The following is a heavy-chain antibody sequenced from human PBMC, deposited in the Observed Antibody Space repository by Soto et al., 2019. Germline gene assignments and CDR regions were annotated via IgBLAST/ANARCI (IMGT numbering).Heavy chain of an antibody. J-gene: IGHJ4*02. CDR2: IWYDGSKQ. Sequence: QVQLVESGGGVVQPGRSLRLSCAASGCTFSSHAMHWVRQAPGKGLEWVAVIWYDGSKQYYADSVKGRFTVARDDSRNTLSLQRNCMRVEETGGYYWARDPGYSGFGFDYWGQGPRVTVSS. D-gene: IGHD5-12*01. CDR1: GCTFSSHA. V-gene: IGHV3-33*01. CDR3: ARDPGYSGFGFDY.